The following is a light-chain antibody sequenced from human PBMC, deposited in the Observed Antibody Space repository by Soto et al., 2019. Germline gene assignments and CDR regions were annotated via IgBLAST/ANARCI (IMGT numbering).Light chain of an antibody. Sequence: QSALTQPASVSGSPGQSITISCTGTGSDVGGYNYVSWYQQHPGKAPKVIIYDVSNRPSGVSNRFSGSKSGNTASLTISGLQAEDQGDYYCSSYTSRSIVGVAFGGGTQLTVL. J-gene: IGLJ2*01. CDR2: DVS. CDR1: GSDVGGYNY. CDR3: SSYTSRSIVGVA. V-gene: IGLV2-14*01.